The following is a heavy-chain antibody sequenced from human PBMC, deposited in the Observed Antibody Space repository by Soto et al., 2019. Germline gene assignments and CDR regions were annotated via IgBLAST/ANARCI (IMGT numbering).Heavy chain of an antibody. V-gene: IGHV3-53*01. D-gene: IGHD2-2*01. CDR2: SDTGVEI. CDR3: VRYQIIIPPVHPN. CDR1: GFTVSSNY. Sequence: GGSLRLSCAASGFTVSSNYMSWVRQAPGKGLEWVSTISDTGVEIHYADSVRGRFTISRDNSKNTLFLQMTTLRPGDTALYFSVRYQIIIPPVHPNWGQGTQVTVSS. J-gene: IGHJ4*02.